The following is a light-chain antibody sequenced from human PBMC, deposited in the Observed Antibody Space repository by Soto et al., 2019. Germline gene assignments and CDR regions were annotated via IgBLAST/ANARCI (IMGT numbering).Light chain of an antibody. V-gene: IGKV1-5*03. J-gene: IGKJ1*01. CDR3: KQKNDNWT. CDR1: QSISSW. CDR2: KAS. Sequence: DIQMTQSPSTLSASVGDRVTITCRASQSISSWLAWYQQKPGKAPKLLIYKASTLQSGVPSRFSGGGCGKDFTLAFSSRQPDDSATYYCKQKNDNWTFGKGTKGDIK.